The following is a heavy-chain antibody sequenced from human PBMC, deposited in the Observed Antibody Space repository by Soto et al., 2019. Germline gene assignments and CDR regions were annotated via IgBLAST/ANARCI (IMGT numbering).Heavy chain of an antibody. CDR3: ARGRLEWLLLGYGVDV. Sequence: SETLSLTCAVSGGSFSDYYGTWIRRSPGKGLEWIGEINHSGITYYNPSLKSRVTISVDTSKNEFSLKLRSVTAADTAMYYCARGRLEWLLLGYGVDVWGQGTMVTVSS. V-gene: IGHV4-34*01. D-gene: IGHD3-3*01. CDR1: GGSFSDYY. CDR2: INHSGIT. J-gene: IGHJ6*02.